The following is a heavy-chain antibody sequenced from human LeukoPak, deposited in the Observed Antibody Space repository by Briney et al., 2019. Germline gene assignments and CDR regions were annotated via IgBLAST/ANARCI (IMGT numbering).Heavy chain of an antibody. J-gene: IGHJ4*02. Sequence: GRCLSLSCGAWGLTFSIYYMTWARQAPARALEWVNNIKEDGSEKYYVDSVTGRLTISRDNAKNLVYLQMNSLRAEDTAVYFCAREYGYYFDSWGQGTLVTVSS. CDR2: IKEDGSEK. CDR1: GLTFSIYY. CDR3: AREYGYYFDS. V-gene: IGHV3-7*01. D-gene: IGHD3-22*01.